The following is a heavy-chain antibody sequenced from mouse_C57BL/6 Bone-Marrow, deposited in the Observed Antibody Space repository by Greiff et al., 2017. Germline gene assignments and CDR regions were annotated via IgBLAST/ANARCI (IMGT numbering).Heavy chain of an antibody. D-gene: IGHD2-4*01. CDR1: GFNIKNTY. J-gene: IGHJ4*01. Sequence: EVQLQQSVAELVRPGASVKLSCTASGFNIKNTYMHWVKQRPEQGLEWIGRIDPANGNTKYAPKFQGKATITADTSSNTAYLQLSSLTSEDTAIYYCARGRGLFDDYDVGYAMYYWGQGTSVTVSS. V-gene: IGHV14-3*01. CDR2: IDPANGNT. CDR3: ARGRGLFDDYDVGYAMYY.